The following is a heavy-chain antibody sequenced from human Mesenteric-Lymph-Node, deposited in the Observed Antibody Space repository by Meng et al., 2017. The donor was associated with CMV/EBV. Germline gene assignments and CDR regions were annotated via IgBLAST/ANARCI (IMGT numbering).Heavy chain of an antibody. CDR3: ARGPDEGFDP. CDR2: INHSGST. Sequence: SETLSLTCTVSGGSISSYYWSWIRQPPGKGLEWIGEINHSGSTNYNPSLKSRVTISVDTSKNQFSLKLSSVTAADTAVYYCARGPDEGFDPWGQGTLVTVSS. V-gene: IGHV4-34*01. CDR1: GGSISSYY. J-gene: IGHJ5*02.